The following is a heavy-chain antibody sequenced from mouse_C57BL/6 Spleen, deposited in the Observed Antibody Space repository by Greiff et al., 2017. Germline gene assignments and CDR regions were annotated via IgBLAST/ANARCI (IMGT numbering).Heavy chain of an antibody. CDR2: IDPNSGGT. D-gene: IGHD1-1*01. CDR3: ARSFITTVVALDY. CDR1: GYTFTSYW. Sequence: VQLQQPGAELVKPGASVKLSCKASGYTFTSYWMHWVKQRPGRGLEWIGRIDPNSGGTKYNEKFKSKATLTVDKPASTAYMQLSSLTSEDSAVYYCARSFITTVVALDYWGQGTTLTVSS. J-gene: IGHJ2*01. V-gene: IGHV1-72*01.